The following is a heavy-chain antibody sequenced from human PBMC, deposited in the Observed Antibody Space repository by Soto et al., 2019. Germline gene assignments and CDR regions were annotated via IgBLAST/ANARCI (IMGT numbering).Heavy chain of an antibody. CDR2: IYYSGST. Sequence: SETLSLTCSVSGGSISSGDYFWTWIRQPPGKGLEWIGYIYYSGSTYCNASLKSRVTISVGTSKNQFSLKLSSVTAAATAVYYGARGRSLGAIFGPWGQGTLVTVSS. V-gene: IGHV4-30-4*01. D-gene: IGHD3-3*01. J-gene: IGHJ5*02. CDR3: ARGRSLGAIFGP. CDR1: GGSISSGDYF.